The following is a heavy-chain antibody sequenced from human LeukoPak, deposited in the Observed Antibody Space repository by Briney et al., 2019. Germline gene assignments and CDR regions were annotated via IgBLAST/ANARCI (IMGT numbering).Heavy chain of an antibody. V-gene: IGHV3-23*01. D-gene: IGHD3-22*01. CDR1: GFTFRTYA. Sequence: GGSLRLSCAASGFTFRTYAMSWVRQAPGKGLEWVSAVSPGGGTTYSADSVKGRFTISRDNSKNTLFLQMNSLRAEDTAFYYCVKDVSGAGDSGGYYYDAFDMWGQGTMVTVSS. CDR2: VSPGGGTT. J-gene: IGHJ3*02. CDR3: VKDVSGAGDSGGYYYDAFDM.